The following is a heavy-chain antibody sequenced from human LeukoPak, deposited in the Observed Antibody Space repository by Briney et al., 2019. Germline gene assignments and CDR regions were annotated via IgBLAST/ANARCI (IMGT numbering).Heavy chain of an antibody. CDR3: ARVTPSAYAFDI. J-gene: IGHJ3*02. D-gene: IGHD2-15*01. CDR1: GFTFSSYW. V-gene: IGHV3-74*01. Sequence: GGSLRLSCAASGFTFSSYWMHWVRQAPGKGLVWVSRINSDGSSTSYADSVKGRFTISRDNTKNTLYLQMNSLRAEDTAVYYCARVTPSAYAFDIWGQGTMVTVSS. CDR2: INSDGSST.